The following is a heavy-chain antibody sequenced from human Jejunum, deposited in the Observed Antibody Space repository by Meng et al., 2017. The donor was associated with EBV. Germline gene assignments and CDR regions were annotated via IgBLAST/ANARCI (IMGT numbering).Heavy chain of an antibody. D-gene: IGHD3/OR15-3a*01. V-gene: IGHV3-74*01. CDR3: VRGGLGPWY. J-gene: IGHJ4*02. CDR2: IDTDGSTT. Sequence: EVALVEAGGGLVQPGGSLRLSCAASGFTFSNSWMHWLRQAPGKGLVWVSHIDTDGSTTNYAGSVKGRFTISRDNAKNTLSLQMNSLRVEDTAVYYCVRGGLGPWYWGQGTLVTVSS. CDR1: GFTFSNSW.